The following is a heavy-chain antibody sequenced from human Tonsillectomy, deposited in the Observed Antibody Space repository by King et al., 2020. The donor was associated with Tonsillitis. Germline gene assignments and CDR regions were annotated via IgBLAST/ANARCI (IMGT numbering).Heavy chain of an antibody. CDR2: IYYSGST. CDR3: ARDQGYSSSWTFPH. J-gene: IGHJ1*01. D-gene: IGHD6-13*01. Sequence: LQLQESGPGLVKPSQTLSLTCTVSGGPISSGGYYWSWIRQHPGKGLEWIGYIYYSGSTYYNPSLKSRVTISVDTSKNQFSLKLSSVTAADTAVYYCARDQGYSSSWTFPHWGQGTLVTVSS. CDR1: GGPISSGGYY. V-gene: IGHV4-31*03.